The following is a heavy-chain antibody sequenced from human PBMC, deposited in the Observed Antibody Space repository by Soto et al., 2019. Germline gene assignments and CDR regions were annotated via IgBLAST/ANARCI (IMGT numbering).Heavy chain of an antibody. V-gene: IGHV5-10-1*01. CDR3: ARHGRYDFWSGYYTEYYYYGMDV. CDR1: GYSFTSYW. D-gene: IGHD3-3*01. Sequence: PGESLKISCKGSGYSFTSYWISWVRQMPGKGLEWMGRIDPSDSYTNYSPSFQGHVTISADKSISTAYLQWSSLKASDTAMYYCARHGRYDFWSGYYTEYYYYGMDVWGQGTTVTVSS. J-gene: IGHJ6*02. CDR2: IDPSDSYT.